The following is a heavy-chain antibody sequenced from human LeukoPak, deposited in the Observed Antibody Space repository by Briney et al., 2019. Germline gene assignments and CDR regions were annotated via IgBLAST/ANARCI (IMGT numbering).Heavy chain of an antibody. CDR2: IRSETYGGTT. V-gene: IGHV3-49*04. CDR3: TRDGITATRFFDY. CDR1: GFTFGDYA. Sequence: GSLRPSCTASGFTFGDYAMNWVRQAPGKGLEWVGFIRSETYGGTTEYAASVKGRFTISRDDTKSIAYLQMNSLKTEDTAVYYCTRDGITATRFFDYWGQGTLVTVSS. D-gene: IGHD1-20*01. J-gene: IGHJ4*02.